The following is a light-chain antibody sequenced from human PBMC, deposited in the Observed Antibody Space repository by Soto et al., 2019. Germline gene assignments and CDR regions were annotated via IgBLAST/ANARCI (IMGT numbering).Light chain of an antibody. CDR3: QQYGSSPWT. Sequence: PGERATLSCRASQSVNNNYVTWYQQRPGQPPRRLIYRASTRATGVPDRISGSGSGTDFTLTISRLEAADFAVYYCQQYGSSPWTFGHGTKVEVK. J-gene: IGKJ1*01. CDR1: QSVNNNY. V-gene: IGKV3-20*01. CDR2: RAS.